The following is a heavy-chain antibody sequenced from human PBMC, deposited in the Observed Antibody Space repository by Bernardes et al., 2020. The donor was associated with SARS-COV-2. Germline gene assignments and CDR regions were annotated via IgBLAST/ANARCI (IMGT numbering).Heavy chain of an antibody. CDR2: IYYSGST. CDR1: GGSISNGGYY. J-gene: IGHJ5*02. D-gene: IGHD6-19*01. V-gene: IGHV4-31*03. CDR3: ARDIRGSSGWAANWLDP. Sequence: SETLSLTCTVSGGSISNGGYYWSWIRQLPGKGLEWIGYIYYSGSTNYNPSLKSRVTIEVDTFKNQFSLMLSSVTAADTAVYYCARDIRGSSGWAANWLDPWGQGTLVTVSS.